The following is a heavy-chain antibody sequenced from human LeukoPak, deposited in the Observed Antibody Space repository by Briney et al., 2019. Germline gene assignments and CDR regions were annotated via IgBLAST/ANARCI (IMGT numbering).Heavy chain of an antibody. CDR1: GFTFSSYA. CDR2: ISGSGGST. D-gene: IGHD6-13*01. V-gene: IGHV3-23*01. J-gene: IGHJ4*02. CDR3: AKGTGYSSSWPLDY. Sequence: PGGSLRLSCAASGFTFSSYAMSWVRQAPGKGLEWVSGISGSGGSTHYADSVKGRFTISRDNSKNTLYLQMNSLRAEDTAVYYCAKGTGYSSSWPLDYWGQGTLVTVSS.